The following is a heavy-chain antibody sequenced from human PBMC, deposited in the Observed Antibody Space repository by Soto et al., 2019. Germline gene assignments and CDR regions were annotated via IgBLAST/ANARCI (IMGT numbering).Heavy chain of an antibody. D-gene: IGHD6-13*01. V-gene: IGHV1-69*13. Sequence: SVKVSCKASGGSFILDAISWVRQAPGQGLEWMGGLIPSLGTVNYAQTFQGRVSISADETTNTAYMELTRLRSEDTAVYYCARDRIAAALLNYYGMEVWGQGTTVTVSS. CDR3: ARDRIAAALLNYYGMEV. J-gene: IGHJ6*02. CDR2: LIPSLGTV. CDR1: GGSFILDA.